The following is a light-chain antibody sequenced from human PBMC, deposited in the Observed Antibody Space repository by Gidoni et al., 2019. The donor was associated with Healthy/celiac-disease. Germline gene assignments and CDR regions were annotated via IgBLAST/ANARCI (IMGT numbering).Light chain of an antibody. CDR2: DVS. CDR1: SSDGGGYNY. V-gene: IGLV2-14*03. Sequence: QSALTQSVSVSGSPGQSVTISCTGTSSDGGGYNYVAWYQQHPGKARKLRNYDVSNRPSGVSNRFSGSKSGNTASLTISGLQAEDEADYYCSSYTSSSTPVFGTGTKVTVL. CDR3: SSYTSSSTPV. J-gene: IGLJ1*01.